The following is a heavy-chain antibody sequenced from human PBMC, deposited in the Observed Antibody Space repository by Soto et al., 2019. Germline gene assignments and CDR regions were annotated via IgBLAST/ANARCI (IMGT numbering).Heavy chain of an antibody. J-gene: IGHJ4*02. V-gene: IGHV2-70*01. CDR3: ARSNWGSHFFDY. D-gene: IGHD7-27*01. CDR2: IDWDDDE. Sequence: GSGPTLVNPTRPRTLTCTFSGFSVSTSGMCVSWIRQPRGKVLEWLPLIDWDDDEYYSTSLNTRLTISTETSKTPVVLTMPTMDPVATATSSCARSNWGSHFFDYWGQGTLVTVSS. CDR1: GFSVSTSGMC.